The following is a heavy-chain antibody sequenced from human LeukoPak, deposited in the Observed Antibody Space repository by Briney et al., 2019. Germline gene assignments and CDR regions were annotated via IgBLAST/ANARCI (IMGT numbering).Heavy chain of an antibody. J-gene: IGHJ4*02. Sequence: GGSLRLSCAASGFTFSDYYMSWIRQAPGKGLEWVSYISSSGSTIYYADSVKGRFTISRDNAKNSLYLQMNSLRAEDTAVYYCARDGAAAARLIYFDYWGQGTLVTVSS. CDR1: GFTFSDYY. CDR3: ARDGAAAARLIYFDY. D-gene: IGHD6-6*01. V-gene: IGHV3-11*04. CDR2: ISSSGSTI.